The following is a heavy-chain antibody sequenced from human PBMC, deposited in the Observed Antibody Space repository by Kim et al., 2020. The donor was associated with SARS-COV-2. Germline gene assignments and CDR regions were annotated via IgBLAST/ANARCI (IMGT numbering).Heavy chain of an antibody. J-gene: IGHJ4*02. Sequence: STNYNPSLESRVTISVDKSKNQFSLKLSSVTAADTAVYYCARSMVAHFDYWGQGTLVTVSS. D-gene: IGHD3-10*01. CDR2: ST. CDR3: ARSMVAHFDY. V-gene: IGHV4-4*02.